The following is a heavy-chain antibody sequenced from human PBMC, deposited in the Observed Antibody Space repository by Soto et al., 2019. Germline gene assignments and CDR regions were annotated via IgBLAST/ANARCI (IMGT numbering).Heavy chain of an antibody. Sequence: EVQLVESGGGLVQPGGSLRLSCAASGFTVSSNYMSWVRQAPGKGLEWVSVIYSGGSTYYADSVKGRFTISRHNSKNTLYLQMNSLSAEDTAVYYCARVRRVAVAACWNAFDIWGQGTMVTVSS. CDR2: IYSGGST. CDR1: GFTVSSNY. D-gene: IGHD6-19*01. V-gene: IGHV3-53*04. CDR3: ARVRRVAVAACWNAFDI. J-gene: IGHJ3*02.